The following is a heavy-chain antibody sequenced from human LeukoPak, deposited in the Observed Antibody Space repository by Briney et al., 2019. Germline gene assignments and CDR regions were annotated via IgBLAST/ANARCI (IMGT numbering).Heavy chain of an antibody. J-gene: IGHJ6*02. D-gene: IGHD6-19*01. CDR3: TARQQWLVLYYGMDV. CDR1: GFTFSNAW. Sequence: GGSLRLSCAASGFTFSNAWTSWVRQAPGKGLEWVGRIKSKTDGGTTDYAAPVKGRFTISRDDSKDTLYLQMNSLKTEDTAVYYCTARQQWLVLYYGMDVWGQGTTVTVSS. CDR2: IKSKTDGGTT. V-gene: IGHV3-15*01.